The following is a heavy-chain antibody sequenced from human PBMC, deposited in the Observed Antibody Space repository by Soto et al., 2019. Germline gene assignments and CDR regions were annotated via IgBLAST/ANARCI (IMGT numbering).Heavy chain of an antibody. CDR3: ARGGRLLWFGEFYYYGMDV. D-gene: IGHD3-10*01. V-gene: IGHV4-34*01. J-gene: IGHJ6*02. CDR2: INHSGST. CDR1: GGSFSGYY. Sequence: SETLSLTCAVYGGSFSGYYWSWIRQPPGKGLEWIGEINHSGSTNYNPSLKSRVTISVDTSKNQFSLKLSSVTAADTAVYYCARGGRLLWFGEFYYYGMDVWGQGTTVTVSS.